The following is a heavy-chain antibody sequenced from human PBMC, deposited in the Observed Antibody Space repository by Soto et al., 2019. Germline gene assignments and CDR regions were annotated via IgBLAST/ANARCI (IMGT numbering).Heavy chain of an antibody. J-gene: IGHJ4*02. CDR2: INPNSGGT. V-gene: IGHV1-2*02. CDR1: GYTFTGYY. D-gene: IGHD2-15*01. Sequence: ASVKVSCKASGYTFTGYYIHWVRQAPGQGLEWMGWINPNSGGTKYPQKFQGRVTMTRDTSIRTVYMSLTGLKSDDTAVYFCARDLAKGGGSAGFDYWGQGALVTVSS. CDR3: ARDLAKGGGSAGFDY.